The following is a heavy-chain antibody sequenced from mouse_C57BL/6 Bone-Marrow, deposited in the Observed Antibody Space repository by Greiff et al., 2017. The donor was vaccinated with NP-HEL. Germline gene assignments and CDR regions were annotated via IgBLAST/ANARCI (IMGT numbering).Heavy chain of an antibody. CDR1: GYTFTSYG. Sequence: QVQLKESGAELARPGASVKLSCKASGYTFTSYGISWVKQRTGQGLEWIGEIYPRSGNTYYNEKFKGKATLTADKSSSTAYMELRSLTSEDSAVYFCARGGGSTLFDYWGQGTTLTVSS. V-gene: IGHV1-81*01. D-gene: IGHD1-1*01. CDR3: ARGGGSTLFDY. CDR2: IYPRSGNT. J-gene: IGHJ2*01.